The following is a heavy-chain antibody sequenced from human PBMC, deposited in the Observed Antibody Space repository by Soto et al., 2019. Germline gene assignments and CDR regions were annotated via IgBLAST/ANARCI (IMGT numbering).Heavy chain of an antibody. V-gene: IGHV1-18*01. J-gene: IGHJ5*02. CDR2: ISAYNGNT. CDR3: ATDPRSGYKISGWLDP. CDR1: GYTFTSYG. Sequence: GASVKVSCKASGYTFTSYGISWVRQAPGQGLEWMGWISAYNGNTNYAQKLQGRVTMTTDTSTSTAYMELRSLRSDDTAVYYCATDPRSGYKISGWLDPWGQGTLVTVYS. D-gene: IGHD3-22*01.